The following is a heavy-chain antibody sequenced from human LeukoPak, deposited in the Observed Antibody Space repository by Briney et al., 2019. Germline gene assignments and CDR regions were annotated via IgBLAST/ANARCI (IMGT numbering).Heavy chain of an antibody. D-gene: IGHD2-2*01. CDR3: AILIVVVPAARDY. V-gene: IGHV1-2*02. Sequence: ASVKVSCKASGYTFTGYYMHWVRQAPGQGLEWMGWINPDSGGTNYVQKFQGRVTMTRDTSISTAYMELSRLRSDDTAVYYCAILIVVVPAARDYWGQGTLVTVSS. J-gene: IGHJ4*02. CDR1: GYTFTGYY. CDR2: INPDSGGT.